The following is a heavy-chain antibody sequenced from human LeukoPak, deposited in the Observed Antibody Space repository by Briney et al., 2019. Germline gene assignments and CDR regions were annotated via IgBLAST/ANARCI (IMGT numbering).Heavy chain of an antibody. J-gene: IGHJ4*02. V-gene: IGHV3-30*18. CDR2: ISYDEINK. CDR3: AKDRHYSSNVFDY. D-gene: IGHD3-10*01. Sequence: GGSLRLSCAASGFTFSSYDMHWVRQAPGKGLEWVAVISYDEINKYYADSVRGRFTISRDNSKNTLYLQMNSLRAEDTAVYYCAKDRHYSSNVFDYWGQGTLVTVSS. CDR1: GFTFSSYD.